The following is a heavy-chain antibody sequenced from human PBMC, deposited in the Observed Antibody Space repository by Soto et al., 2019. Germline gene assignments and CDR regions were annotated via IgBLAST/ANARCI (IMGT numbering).Heavy chain of an antibody. Sequence: QVQLQESGPGLVKPSQTLSLTCTVCGGSISSGDYYWSWIRQPPGKGLEWIGYIYYSGSTYYNPSLKSRVTISVDTSKNQFSLKLSSVTAADTAVYYCARGPNDYGDYDGIFFDYWGQGTLVTVSS. D-gene: IGHD4-17*01. V-gene: IGHV4-30-4*01. CDR2: IYYSGST. CDR1: GGSISSGDYY. J-gene: IGHJ4*02. CDR3: ARGPNDYGDYDGIFFDY.